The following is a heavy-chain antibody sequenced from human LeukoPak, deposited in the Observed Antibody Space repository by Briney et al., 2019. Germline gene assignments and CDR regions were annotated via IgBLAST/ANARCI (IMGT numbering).Heavy chain of an antibody. CDR1: GGSFSGYY. CDR2: INHSGST. CDR3: ASGGAYCGGDCLGSWFDP. Sequence: SETLSLTCAVYGGSFSGYYWSWIRQPPGKGLEWIGEINHSGSTNYNPSLKSRVTISVDTSKNQFSLKLSSVTAADTAVYYCASGGAYCGGDCLGSWFDPWGQGTLVTVSS. D-gene: IGHD2-21*02. J-gene: IGHJ5*02. V-gene: IGHV4-34*01.